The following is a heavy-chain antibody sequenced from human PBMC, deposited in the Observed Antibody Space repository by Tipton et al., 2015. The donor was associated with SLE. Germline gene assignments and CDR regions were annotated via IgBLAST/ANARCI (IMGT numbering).Heavy chain of an antibody. V-gene: IGHV3-23*01. J-gene: IGHJ6*03. D-gene: IGHD2-15*01. CDR2: ISVREYTT. CDR3: ARAQDILVVVDATQAYYYYMDV. CDR1: GFTFNRYA. Sequence: SLRLSCAASGFTFNRYAMSWVRQAPGKGLEWVSSISVREYTTYYADSVKGRFTMSRDTSKNTLYLQMNSLRAEDTAVYYCARAQDILVVVDATQAYYYYMDVWGKGTTVTVSS.